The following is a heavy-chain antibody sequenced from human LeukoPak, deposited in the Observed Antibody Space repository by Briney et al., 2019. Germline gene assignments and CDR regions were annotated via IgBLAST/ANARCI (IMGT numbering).Heavy chain of an antibody. V-gene: IGHV1-18*01. J-gene: IGHJ5*02. CDR3: ARLSLIYGSGSYYNVGWFDP. CDR1: GYTFTSYG. CDR2: ISAYNGNT. Sequence: GASVKVSCKASGYTFTSYGISWVRQAPGQGLEWMGWISAYNGNTNYAQKLQGRVTMTTDTSTSTAYMELSSLRSEDTAVYYCARLSLIYGSGSYYNVGWFDPWGQGTLVTVSS. D-gene: IGHD3-10*01.